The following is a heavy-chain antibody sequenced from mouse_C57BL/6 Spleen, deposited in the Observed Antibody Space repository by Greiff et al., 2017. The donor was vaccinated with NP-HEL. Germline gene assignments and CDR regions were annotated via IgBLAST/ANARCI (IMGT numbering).Heavy chain of an antibody. CDR3: ARPTVVATRGFDY. V-gene: IGHV1-69*01. CDR2: IDPSDSYT. CDR1: GYTFTSYW. Sequence: QVQLQQPGAELVMPGASVKLSCKASGYTFTSYWMHWVKQRPGQGLEWIGEIDPSDSYTTYNQKFKGKSTLTVDKSSSTAYMQLSSLTSEDSAVYYCARPTVVATRGFDYWGQGTTLTVSS. J-gene: IGHJ2*01. D-gene: IGHD1-1*01.